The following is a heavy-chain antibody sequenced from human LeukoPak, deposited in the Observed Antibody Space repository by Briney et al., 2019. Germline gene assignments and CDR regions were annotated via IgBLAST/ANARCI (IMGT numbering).Heavy chain of an antibody. CDR3: ARGTRGWYQLRWFDP. CDR2: INPNSGGT. V-gene: IGHV1-2*02. J-gene: IGHJ5*02. D-gene: IGHD2-2*01. Sequence: GASVKVSCKASGYTFTGYYMHWVRQAPGQGLEWMGWINPNSGGTNYAQKFQGRVTMTRDTSISTAYMELSRLRSDDTAVYYCARGTRGWYQLRWFDPWGQGTLVTDSS. CDR1: GYTFTGYY.